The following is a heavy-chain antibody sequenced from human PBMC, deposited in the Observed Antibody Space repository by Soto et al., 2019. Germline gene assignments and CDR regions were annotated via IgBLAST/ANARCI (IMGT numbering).Heavy chain of an antibody. CDR3: TGGIVLMVYAMPASYGMDV. CDR2: IKSKTDGGTT. V-gene: IGHV3-15*07. CDR1: GFTFSNAW. D-gene: IGHD2-8*01. Sequence: GGSLRLSCAASGFTFSNAWMNWVRQAPGKGLEWVGRIKSKTDGGTTDYAAPVKGRFTISRDDSKNTLYLQMNSLKTEDTAVYYCTGGIVLMVYAMPASYGMDVWGQGTTVTVSS. J-gene: IGHJ6*02.